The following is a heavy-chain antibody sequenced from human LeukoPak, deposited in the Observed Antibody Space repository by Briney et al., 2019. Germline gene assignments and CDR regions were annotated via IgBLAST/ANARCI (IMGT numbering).Heavy chain of an antibody. CDR1: GYTFTGYY. Sequence: ASVNVSCKASGYTFTGYYMHWVRQAPGQGLEWMGWINPNSGGTNYAQKFQGRVTMTRDTSISTAYMELSGLRSDDTAVYSCARGNHDAFDIWGQGTMVTVAS. CDR2: INPNSGGT. V-gene: IGHV1-2*02. J-gene: IGHJ3*02. D-gene: IGHD1-14*01. CDR3: ARGNHDAFDI.